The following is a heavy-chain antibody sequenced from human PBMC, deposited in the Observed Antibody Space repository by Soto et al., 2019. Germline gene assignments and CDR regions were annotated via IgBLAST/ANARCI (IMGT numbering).Heavy chain of an antibody. D-gene: IGHD3-22*01. Sequence: QVQLVQSGAEVKKPGASVKVSCKASGYTFTDYYLHWVRQAPGLGLEWMGWINPNSGGTNYAQKFQGWVTMTRDTSITTVYMELSRLRSDDTAMYYCARTSTSGYYSGWFDPCGQGTLVTVSS. CDR1: GYTFTDYY. J-gene: IGHJ5*02. CDR2: INPNSGGT. CDR3: ARTSTSGYYSGWFDP. V-gene: IGHV1-2*04.